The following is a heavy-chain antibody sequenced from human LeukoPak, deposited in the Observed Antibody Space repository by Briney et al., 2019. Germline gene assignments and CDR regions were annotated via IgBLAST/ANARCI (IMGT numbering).Heavy chain of an antibody. CDR2: IIPIFGTA. CDR3: ASSGARGYSYGYGFDY. CDR1: GGTFSSYA. D-gene: IGHD5-18*01. Sequence: SVKVSCKASGGTFSSYAISWVRQAPGQGLEWMGGIIPIFGTANYAQKFQGRVTITADESTSTAYMELSSLRSEDTAVYYCASSGARGYSYGYGFDYWGQGTLVTVSS. V-gene: IGHV1-69*13. J-gene: IGHJ4*02.